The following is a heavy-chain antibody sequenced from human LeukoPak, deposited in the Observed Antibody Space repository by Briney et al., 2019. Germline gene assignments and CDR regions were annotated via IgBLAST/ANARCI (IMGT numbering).Heavy chain of an antibody. D-gene: IGHD3-3*01. J-gene: IGHJ4*02. CDR2: IYTSGTT. CDR3: ARGGGFLEFCPYPFDY. Sequence: SETLSLTCTVSGGSISGYYWTWIRQPAGKRLEWIGRIYTSGTTNYNPSLKSRVTMSIDTSKNQFSLKLASVTAADTAVYYCARGGGFLEFCPYPFDYWGQGTLVTVSS. CDR1: GGSISGYY. V-gene: IGHV4-4*07.